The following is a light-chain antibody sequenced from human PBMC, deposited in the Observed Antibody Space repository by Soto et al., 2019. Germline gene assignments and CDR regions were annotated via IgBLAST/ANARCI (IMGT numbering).Light chain of an antibody. CDR3: QQSYSNTQT. Sequence: TQSPGTLSLSPGERATLSCRASQIIMRKYLAWYQQKPGKAPKLLIYAASSLHSGVPSRFSGSGSGTDFTLTISSLQPEDFATYYCQQSYSNTQTFGQGTRLEIK. CDR1: QIIMRKY. V-gene: IGKV1-39*01. J-gene: IGKJ5*01. CDR2: AAS.